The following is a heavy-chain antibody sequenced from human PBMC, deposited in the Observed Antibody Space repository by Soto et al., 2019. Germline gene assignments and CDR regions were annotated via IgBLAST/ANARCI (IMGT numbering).Heavy chain of an antibody. CDR3: PREDRDGETGLVTAAIDGMDV. V-gene: IGHV1-69*02. CDR2: IIPIFGIA. D-gene: IGHD2-2*01. Sequence: QVQLVQSGAEVKKPGSSVKVSCKASGGTFSRYSITWVRQAPGHGLEWIGRIIPIFGIASYAQKFQGRVTIPADEAMSTAYMELRSLDSDDPAVDYCPREDRDGETGLVTAAIDGMDVWGQGTTGTVSS. J-gene: IGHJ6*02. CDR1: GGTFSRYS.